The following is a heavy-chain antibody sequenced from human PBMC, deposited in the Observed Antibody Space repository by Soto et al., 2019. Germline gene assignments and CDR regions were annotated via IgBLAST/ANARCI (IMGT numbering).Heavy chain of an antibody. CDR3: ARVRGGGSEYFFDY. CDR2: INPSGGTT. V-gene: IGHV1-46*01. D-gene: IGHD2-15*01. Sequence: ASVKVSCKASGYTFTRYNVHWVRQAPGQGLEWMAIINPSGGTTYYVQKFEGRVTLTTDTSTSTVYMELSSLRSDDTAVYYCARVRGGGSEYFFDYWGQGSLVTVPQ. CDR1: GYTFTRYN. J-gene: IGHJ4*02.